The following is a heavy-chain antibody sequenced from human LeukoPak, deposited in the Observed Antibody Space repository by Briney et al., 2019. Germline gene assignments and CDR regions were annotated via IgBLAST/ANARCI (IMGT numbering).Heavy chain of an antibody. V-gene: IGHV3-20*04. Sequence: GGSLRLSCAASGFTFSSYGMSWVRQAPGKGLEWVSGISSNRGSSGYADFVKGRFTISRDNAKKSLYLEMNSLGPEDTALYYCVRAGSSFEGFDYWGQGALVTVSS. CDR3: VRAGSSFEGFDY. D-gene: IGHD3-10*01. CDR2: ISSNRGSS. J-gene: IGHJ4*02. CDR1: GFTFSSYG.